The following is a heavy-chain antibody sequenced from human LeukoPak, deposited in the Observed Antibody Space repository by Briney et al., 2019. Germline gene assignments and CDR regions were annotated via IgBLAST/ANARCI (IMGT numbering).Heavy chain of an antibody. J-gene: IGHJ5*02. Sequence: PSETLSFTCTVSGGSISSGSYYWSWIRQPAGKGLEWIGRIYTSGSTNYNPSLKSRVTISIDTSKNQFSLRLSSVTAADTAVYYCARDLGGRYSSENWFDPWGQGTLVTVSS. V-gene: IGHV4-61*02. CDR3: ARDLGGRYSSENWFDP. CDR2: IYTSGST. CDR1: GGSISSGSYY. D-gene: IGHD1-26*01.